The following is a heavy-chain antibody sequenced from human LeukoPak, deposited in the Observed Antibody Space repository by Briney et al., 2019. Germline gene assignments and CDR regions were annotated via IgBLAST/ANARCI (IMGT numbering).Heavy chain of an antibody. Sequence: PGGSLRLSCAASGFTFSSYEMNWVRQAPGKGLEWVALISYDGSNKYYADSVKGRFTISRDSSKSALYLQMNSLRAEDTAVYYCAKGGRSSWHNDCWGQGSLVTVSS. CDR1: GFTFSSYE. CDR3: AKGGRSSWHNDC. CDR2: ISYDGSNK. J-gene: IGHJ4*02. V-gene: IGHV3-30*18. D-gene: IGHD6-13*01.